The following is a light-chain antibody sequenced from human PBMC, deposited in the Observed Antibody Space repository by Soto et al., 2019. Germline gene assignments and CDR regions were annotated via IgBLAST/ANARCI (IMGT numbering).Light chain of an antibody. CDR2: DAS. CDR3: QQRSNWPPLT. Sequence: EIVLTQSPATLSLSPGERATRSCRASQSVSSYLAWYQQKPGQAPRLLLYDASNRATAIPARFSGSGSGTDVTLTISSLEPEDFAVYYCQQRSNWPPLTFGGGTKVEIK. J-gene: IGKJ4*01. V-gene: IGKV3-11*01. CDR1: QSVSSY.